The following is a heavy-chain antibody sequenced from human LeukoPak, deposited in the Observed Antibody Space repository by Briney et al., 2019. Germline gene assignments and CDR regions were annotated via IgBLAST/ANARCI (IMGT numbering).Heavy chain of an antibody. CDR2: INHSGST. CDR1: GGSISSYY. V-gene: IGHV4-34*01. CDR3: ARCWISARWFDP. J-gene: IGHJ5*02. D-gene: IGHD2-2*03. Sequence: PSETLSLTCTVSGGSISSYYWSWIRQPPGKGLEWIGEINHSGSTNYNPSLKSRVTISVDTSKNQFSLKLSSVTAADTAVYYCARCWISARWFDPWGQGTLVTVSS.